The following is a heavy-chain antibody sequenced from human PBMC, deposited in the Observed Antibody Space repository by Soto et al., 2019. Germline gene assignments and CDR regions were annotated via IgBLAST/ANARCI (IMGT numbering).Heavy chain of an antibody. Sequence: PGGSLRLSCAASGFTFSSYWMSWVRQAPGKGLEWVANIKQDGSEKYYVDSVKGRFTISRDNAKNSLYLQMNSLRAEDTAVYYCARDNWGYDLAPSFDYWGQGTLVTAPQ. J-gene: IGHJ4*02. CDR2: IKQDGSEK. D-gene: IGHD3-3*01. CDR1: GFTFSSYW. CDR3: ARDNWGYDLAPSFDY. V-gene: IGHV3-7*01.